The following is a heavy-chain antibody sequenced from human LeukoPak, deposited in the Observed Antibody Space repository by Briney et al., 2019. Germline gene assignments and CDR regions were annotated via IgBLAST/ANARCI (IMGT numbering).Heavy chain of an antibody. V-gene: IGHV3-53*01. CDR1: GFTVSRNY. D-gene: IGHD2-8*01. Sequence: PGGSLRLSCAASGFTVSRNYMSWVRQAPGKGLEWVSVLYSDGSTYHAGSVKGRFTISRDNSKNTLYLQMNSLRAEDTAVYYCARSSPYCTNGLCYREFNYWGQGTLVTVSS. CDR3: ARSSPYCTNGLCYREFNY. CDR2: LYSDGST. J-gene: IGHJ4*02.